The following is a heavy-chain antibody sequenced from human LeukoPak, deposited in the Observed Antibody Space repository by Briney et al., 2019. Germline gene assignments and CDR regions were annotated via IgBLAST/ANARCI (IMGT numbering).Heavy chain of an antibody. CDR2: INHSGST. J-gene: IGHJ4*02. D-gene: IGHD3-3*01. V-gene: IGHV4-34*01. CDR3: ARGESYYDFWSGYYTPPRY. CDR1: GGSFSGYY. Sequence: SETLSLTCAVYGGSFSGYYWSWIRQPPGKGLEWIGEINHSGSTNYNPSLKSRVTISADTSKNQFSLKLSSVTAADTAVYYCARGESYYDFWSGYYTPPRYWGQGTLVTVSS.